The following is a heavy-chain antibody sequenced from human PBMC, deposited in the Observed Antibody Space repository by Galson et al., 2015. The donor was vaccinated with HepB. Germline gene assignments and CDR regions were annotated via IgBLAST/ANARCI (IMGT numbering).Heavy chain of an antibody. D-gene: IGHD6-19*01. V-gene: IGHV3-23*01. CDR3: ARVHPEDTSGCYRQALYYFDS. J-gene: IGHJ4*02. CDR2: ITPSGDNT. Sequence: SLRLSCAASGLTFRNYAMSWVRQAPGKGLEWVSAITPSGDNTYSADSVKGRLTISRDNSNNTLFLQKTGLTADDTAIYYCARVHPEDTSGCYRQALYYFDSWGQGTLVAVSS. CDR1: GLTFRNYA.